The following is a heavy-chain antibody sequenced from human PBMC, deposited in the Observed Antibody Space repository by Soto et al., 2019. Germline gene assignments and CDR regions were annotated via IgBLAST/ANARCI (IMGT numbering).Heavy chain of an antibody. D-gene: IGHD6-19*01. Sequence: KGLEWVSAISGSGGSTYYADSVKGRFTISRDNSKNTLYLQMNTLRAEDTAVYYCAKSYAGSSGWYGYYYYGMDVWGQGTTVTVSS. J-gene: IGHJ6*02. V-gene: IGHV3-23*01. CDR2: ISGSGGST. CDR3: AKSYAGSSGWYGYYYYGMDV.